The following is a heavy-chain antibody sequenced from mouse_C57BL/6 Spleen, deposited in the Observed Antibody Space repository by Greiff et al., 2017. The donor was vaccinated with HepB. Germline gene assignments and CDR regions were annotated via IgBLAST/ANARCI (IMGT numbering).Heavy chain of an antibody. D-gene: IGHD1-1*01. J-gene: IGHJ3*01. CDR3: ASGGYYGSSSFAY. CDR2: INPYNGDT. Sequence: EVKLQQSGPELVKPGDSVKISCKASGYSFTGYFMNWVMQSHGKSLEWIGRINPYNGDTFYNQKFKGKATLTVDKSSSTAHMELRSLTSEDSAVYYCASGGYYGSSSFAYWGQGTLVTVSA. CDR1: GYSFTGYF. V-gene: IGHV1-20*01.